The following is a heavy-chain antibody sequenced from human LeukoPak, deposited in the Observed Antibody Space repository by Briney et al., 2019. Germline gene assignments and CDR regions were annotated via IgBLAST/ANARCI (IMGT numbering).Heavy chain of an antibody. CDR1: GGSIGSYY. CDR3: ARDLGGVTTGHDAFDI. D-gene: IGHD1-1*01. Sequence: SETLSLTCIVSGGSIGSYYWSWIRQPPGKGLEWIGYIYYSGSTNYNPSLKSRVTISVDTSNNQFSLRLSSVTAADTAVYYCARDLGGVTTGHDAFDIWGQGTMVTVSS. J-gene: IGHJ3*02. CDR2: IYYSGST. V-gene: IGHV4-59*01.